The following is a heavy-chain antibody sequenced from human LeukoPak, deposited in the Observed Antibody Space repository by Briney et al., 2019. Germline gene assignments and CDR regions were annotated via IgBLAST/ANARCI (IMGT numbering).Heavy chain of an antibody. V-gene: IGHV3-48*04. CDR1: GFTFSSYT. CDR3: ARDPPMVRGVTRLDY. Sequence: GGSLRLSCAASGFTFSSYTMNWVRQAPGKGLECISAISSSSSNIYYADSVKGRFTISRDNAKNSLYLQMNSLRAEDTAVYYCARDPPMVRGVTRLDYWGQGTLVTVSS. J-gene: IGHJ4*02. D-gene: IGHD3-10*01. CDR2: ISSSSSNI.